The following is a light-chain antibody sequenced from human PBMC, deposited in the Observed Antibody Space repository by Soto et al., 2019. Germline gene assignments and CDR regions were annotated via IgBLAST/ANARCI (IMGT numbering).Light chain of an antibody. J-gene: IGLJ2*01. V-gene: IGLV1-40*01. CDR3: QSYDRRLSGSVV. CDR2: GNS. CDR1: SSNIGAGYD. Sequence: QSVLTQPPSVSGATGQRVTISCTGSSSNIGAGYDVHWYQQLPGTAPKLLLYGNSNRPSGLPDRFSGSKSGTSASMAITGLQAEEEAYDYGQSYDRRLSGSVVFGGGTKLTVL.